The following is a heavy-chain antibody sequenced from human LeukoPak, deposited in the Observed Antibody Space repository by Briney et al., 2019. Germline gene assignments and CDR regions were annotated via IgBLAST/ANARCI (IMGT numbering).Heavy chain of an antibody. V-gene: IGHV5-51*01. J-gene: IGHJ3*02. Sequence: GESLKISCKGSGYSFTSYWIGWVRQMPGKGLEWMGIIYPGDSDTRYSPSFQGQVTISAAQSISTAYLQWSSLKASDTAMYYCGSGYCGGGCQGDALAFDIWGQGTMVTVSS. CDR3: GSGYCGGGCQGDALAFDI. CDR1: GYSFTSYW. CDR2: IYPGDSDT. D-gene: IGHD2-15*01.